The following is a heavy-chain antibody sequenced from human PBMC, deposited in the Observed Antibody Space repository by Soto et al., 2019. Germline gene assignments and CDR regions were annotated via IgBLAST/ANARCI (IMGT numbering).Heavy chain of an antibody. CDR2: INHSGST. V-gene: IGHV4-34*01. D-gene: IGHD6-13*01. J-gene: IGHJ6*03. Sequence: PSETLSLTCAVYGGSFSGYYWSWIRQPPGKGLEWIGYINHSGSTNYNPSLKSRVTISVDTSKNQFSLKPSSVTAADTAVYYCARTTAGSYYYYYYMDVWGKGTTVTVSS. CDR1: GGSFSGYY. CDR3: ARTTAGSYYYYYYMDV.